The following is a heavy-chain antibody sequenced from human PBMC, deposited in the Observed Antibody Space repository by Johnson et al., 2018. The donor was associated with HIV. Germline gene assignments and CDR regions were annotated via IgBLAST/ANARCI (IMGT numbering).Heavy chain of an antibody. D-gene: IGHD1-20*01. J-gene: IGHJ3*02. CDR1: GFTFSSYA. CDR2: ISSNGGST. V-gene: IGHV3-64*01. CDR3: ARDNFILGAFDI. Sequence: VQLVESGGGLVQPGGSLRLSCAASGFTFSSYAMHWVRQAPGKGLEYVSAISSNGGSTYYANSVKGRFTISRDNSKNTLYLQMGSLRAEDMAVYYCARDNFILGAFDIWGQGTMVTVSS.